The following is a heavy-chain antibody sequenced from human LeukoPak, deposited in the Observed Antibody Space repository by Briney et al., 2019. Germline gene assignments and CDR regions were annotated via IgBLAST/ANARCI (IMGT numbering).Heavy chain of an antibody. CDR2: IYSGGST. Sequence: GGSLRLSPAASGFTVRRNYMSSGGQFPGQRPEWVSVIYSGGSTYYAGSVKGRFSISRDNSKNTLYLQMNSLRAEDTAVYYCARGGVRGVITWHFDLWGRGTLVTVSS. V-gene: IGHV3-53*01. J-gene: IGHJ2*01. CDR3: ARGGVRGVITWHFDL. CDR1: GFTVRRNY. D-gene: IGHD3-10*01.